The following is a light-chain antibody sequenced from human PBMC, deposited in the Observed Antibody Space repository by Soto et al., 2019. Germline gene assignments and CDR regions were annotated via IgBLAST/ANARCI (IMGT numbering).Light chain of an antibody. CDR1: QSISHC. J-gene: IGKJ2*01. Sequence: DIQMTQSPSTLSAFVGDTVTITCRASQSISHCLAWYQQRPGRAPKLLIYDASSLESGVPSRFSGSGSGTEFTLTISSLQPDDFATYYCQQYSAYPYPFGQGTKLEIK. V-gene: IGKV1-5*01. CDR3: QQYSAYPYP. CDR2: DAS.